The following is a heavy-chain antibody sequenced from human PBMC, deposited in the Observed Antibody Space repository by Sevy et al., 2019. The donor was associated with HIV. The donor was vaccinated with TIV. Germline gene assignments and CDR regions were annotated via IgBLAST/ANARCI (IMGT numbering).Heavy chain of an antibody. CDR1: GFTSSSYS. Sequence: GGSLRLSCAASGFTSSSYSMNWVRQVPGKGLEWVSSISSSSSYIYYADSVKGRFTISRDNAKNSLYLQMNSLRAEDTAVYYCARAPGDYDEYYWGQGTLVTVSS. CDR3: ARAPGDYDEYY. V-gene: IGHV3-21*01. D-gene: IGHD4-17*01. CDR2: ISSSSSYI. J-gene: IGHJ4*02.